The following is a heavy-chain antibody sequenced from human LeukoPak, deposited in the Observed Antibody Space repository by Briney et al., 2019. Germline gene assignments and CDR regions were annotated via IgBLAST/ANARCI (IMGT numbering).Heavy chain of an antibody. CDR2: IKKDGSDK. D-gene: IGHD3-3*01. V-gene: IGHV3-7*01. CDR3: ARWRAGQYVDV. CDR1: GFTFSDFW. J-gene: IGHJ6*03. Sequence: PGGSLRLSCAASGFTFSDFWMSWVRQAPGKGLEWVARIKKDGSDKYYVDSVKGRFTISRDNAKNSLYLQMNSLRVEDTAVYYCARWRAGQYVDVWGEGTTVTVSS.